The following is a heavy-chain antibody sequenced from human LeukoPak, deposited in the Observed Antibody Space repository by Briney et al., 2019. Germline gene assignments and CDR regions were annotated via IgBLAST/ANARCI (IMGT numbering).Heavy chain of an antibody. CDR1: GGSISSGGYY. Sequence: PSETLSLTCTVSGGSISSGGYYWSWIRQHPGQGLEWIGYIYYSGSTYYNPSLKSRVTISVDTSKNQFSLKLSSVTAADTAVYYCARTVSNYGDSLDAFDIWGQGTMVTVSS. D-gene: IGHD4-17*01. CDR2: IYYSGST. V-gene: IGHV4-31*03. CDR3: ARTVSNYGDSLDAFDI. J-gene: IGHJ3*02.